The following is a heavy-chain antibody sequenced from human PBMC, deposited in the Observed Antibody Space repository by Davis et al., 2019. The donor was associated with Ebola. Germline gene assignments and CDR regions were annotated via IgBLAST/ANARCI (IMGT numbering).Heavy chain of an antibody. CDR3: ARYGILLWFGDPGYCMDV. CDR2: IIPIFGTA. CDR1: GGTFSSYA. J-gene: IGHJ6*03. D-gene: IGHD3-10*01. Sequence: SVKVSCKASGGTFSSYAISWVRQAPGQGLEWMGGIIPIFGTANYAQKFQGRVTITADESTSTAYMELSSLRSDDTAVYYCARYGILLWFGDPGYCMDVWGKGTTVTVSS. V-gene: IGHV1-69*13.